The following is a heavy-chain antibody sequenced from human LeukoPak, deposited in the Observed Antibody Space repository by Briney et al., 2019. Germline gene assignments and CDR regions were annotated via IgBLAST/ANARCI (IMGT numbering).Heavy chain of an antibody. J-gene: IGHJ3*02. Sequence: PGGSLRLSCAASGFTVSSNFMSWVSQAPGKGLEWVSVIYSGGNTYYADYVKGRFTISRDNSKNTLYLQMNSLRAEDTAVYHCARDRLPPLGAFDIWGQGTMVTVSS. CDR3: ARDRLPPLGAFDI. CDR1: GFTVSSNF. CDR2: IYSGGNT. D-gene: IGHD3-16*01. V-gene: IGHV3-66*01.